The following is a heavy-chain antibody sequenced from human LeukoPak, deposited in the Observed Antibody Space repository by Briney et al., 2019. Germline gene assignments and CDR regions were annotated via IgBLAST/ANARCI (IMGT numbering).Heavy chain of an antibody. CDR1: GYTFSSYG. J-gene: IGHJ4*02. CDR2: ISAYNGNT. CDR3: ARRGLRYFDPLDY. Sequence: ASVKVSCKASGYTFSSYGISWVRQAPGQGLEWMGWISAYNGNTNYAQKFQGRVTITTDESTSTAYMELSSLRSEDTAVYYCARRGLRYFDPLDYWGQGTLVTVSS. D-gene: IGHD3-9*01. V-gene: IGHV1-18*01.